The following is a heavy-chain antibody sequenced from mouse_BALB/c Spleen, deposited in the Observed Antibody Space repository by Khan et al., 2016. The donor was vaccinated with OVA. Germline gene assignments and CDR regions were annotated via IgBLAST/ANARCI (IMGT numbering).Heavy chain of an antibody. J-gene: IGHJ2*01. CDR1: GFTFSNYG. CDR2: ISSGGSYT. Sequence: EVELVESGGDLVKPGGSLKLSCAASGFTFSNYGMSWVRQTPDKRLEWVATISSGGSYTYSPDSVKGRFTISRDNAKKPLYLQMTSLKSEDTAMYYWARQEGYYGSSYYFDYWGQGTTLTVSS. CDR3: ARQEGYYGSSYYFDY. V-gene: IGHV5-6*01. D-gene: IGHD1-1*01.